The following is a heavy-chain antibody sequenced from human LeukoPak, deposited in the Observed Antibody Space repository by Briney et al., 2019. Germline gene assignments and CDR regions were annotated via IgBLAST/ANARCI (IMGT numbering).Heavy chain of an antibody. CDR2: IWYDGSIK. J-gene: IGHJ4*02. CDR3: AKGNLGCSSTSCPFDY. V-gene: IGHV3-33*06. CDR1: GFTFSSYG. D-gene: IGHD2-2*01. Sequence: GGSLRLSCAASGFTFSSYGMHWVRQAPGKGLEWVAVIWYDGSIKYYADSVKGRFTISRDNSKNTLYLQMNSLRAEDTAVYYCAKGNLGCSSTSCPFDYWGQGTLVTVSS.